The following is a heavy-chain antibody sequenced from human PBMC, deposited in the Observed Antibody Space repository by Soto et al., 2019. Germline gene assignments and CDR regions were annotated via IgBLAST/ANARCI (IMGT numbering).Heavy chain of an antibody. CDR1: GGSISSSSYY. V-gene: IGHV4-39*01. J-gene: IGHJ3*02. D-gene: IGHD2-15*01. Sequence: QLQLQESGPGLVKPSETLSLTCTVSGGSISSSSYYWGWIRQPPGKGLEWIGSIYYSGSTYYNPSLTCRVTISVDTSKNQFSLKLSSVTAADTAVYYCARRRGGYCSGGSCYSASYAFDIWGQGTMVTVSS. CDR2: IYYSGST. CDR3: ARRRGGYCSGGSCYSASYAFDI.